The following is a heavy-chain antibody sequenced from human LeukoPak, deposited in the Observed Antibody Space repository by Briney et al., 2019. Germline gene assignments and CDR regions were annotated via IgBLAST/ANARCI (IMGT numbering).Heavy chain of an antibody. V-gene: IGHV3-66*02. CDR1: GFTVSSNY. CDR3: ASGYSYPQDYYYGMDV. J-gene: IGHJ6*04. CDR2: IYSGGST. D-gene: IGHD5-18*01. Sequence: GGSLRLSCAASGFTVSSNYMSWVRQAPGKGLEWVSVIYSGGSTYYADSVKGRFTISRDNSKNTLYLQMNSLRAEDTAVYYCASGYSYPQDYYYGMDVWGKGTTVTVSS.